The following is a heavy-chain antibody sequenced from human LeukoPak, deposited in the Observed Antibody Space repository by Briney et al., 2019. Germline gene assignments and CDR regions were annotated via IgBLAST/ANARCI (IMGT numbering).Heavy chain of an antibody. D-gene: IGHD6-19*01. V-gene: IGHV3-30*18. CDR3: AKDESSGWSFWFDH. CDR2: ISYDESNN. CDR1: GFSFSSYG. Sequence: GGSLRLSCAASGFSFSSYGMHWVRQAPGKGLEWVAVISYDESNNYYGDSVKGRFTISRDNFKNTLYLEMNSLTAEDTAVYYCAKDESSGWSFWFDHWGQGTLVTVSS. J-gene: IGHJ5*02.